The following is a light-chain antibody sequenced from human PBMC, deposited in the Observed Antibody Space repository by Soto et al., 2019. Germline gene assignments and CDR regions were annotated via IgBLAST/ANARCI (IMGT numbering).Light chain of an antibody. CDR2: DVS. J-gene: IGLJ1*01. CDR1: SSDVGGYNY. V-gene: IGLV2-14*01. CDR3: SSYTSSSTYV. Sequence: QSALTHPASVSGSPGQSIAIFCTGTSSDVGGYNYVSWYQQHPGKAPKLTVYDVSNRPSGVSNRFSGSTSGNTASLTISGLQAEDEADYYCSSYTSSSTYVFGTGTKVTVL.